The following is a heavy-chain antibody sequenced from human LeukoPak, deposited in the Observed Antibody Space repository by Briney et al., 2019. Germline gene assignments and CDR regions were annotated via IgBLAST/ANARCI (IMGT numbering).Heavy chain of an antibody. Sequence: PGGSLRLSCAASGFTFSNTWMNWVRQAPGKGLEWVSYISTSGSTIYYADSVKGRFTTSRDNAKNSLYLQMNGLRAEDTAIYYCASPQRLAFWGQGTLVTVSS. CDR3: ASPQRLAF. CDR2: ISTSGSTI. CDR1: GFTFSNTW. V-gene: IGHV3-48*04. D-gene: IGHD6-25*01. J-gene: IGHJ4*02.